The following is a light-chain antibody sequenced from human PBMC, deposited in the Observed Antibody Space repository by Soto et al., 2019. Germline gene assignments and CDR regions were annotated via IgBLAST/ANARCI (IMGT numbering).Light chain of an antibody. CDR2: DAS. Sequence: DIQMTQSPSSLSASIGDRVTITCQASQDIDKYLNWYQQKPGKAPNLLIDDASKLEPGVPSRFSGSGSGTDFTFTVTRLETEDFAVYFCQHYGTFGPGTKVDLK. J-gene: IGKJ3*01. CDR3: QHYGT. V-gene: IGKV1-33*01. CDR1: QDIDKY.